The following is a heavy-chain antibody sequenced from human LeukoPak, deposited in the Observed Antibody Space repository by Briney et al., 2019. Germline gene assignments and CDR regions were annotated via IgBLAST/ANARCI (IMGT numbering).Heavy chain of an antibody. CDR2: IYHSGST. CDR3: AKNGQSGFSFDP. V-gene: IGHV4-4*02. D-gene: IGHD2-8*01. J-gene: IGHJ5*02. CDR1: GGSISSSNW. Sequence: SGTLSLTCAVSGGSISSSNWWSWVRQPPGKGLEWIGEIYHSGSTNYNPSLKSRVTISVDTSKNQFSLKLSSVTAADTAVYYCAKNGQSGFSFDPWGQGTLVTVSS.